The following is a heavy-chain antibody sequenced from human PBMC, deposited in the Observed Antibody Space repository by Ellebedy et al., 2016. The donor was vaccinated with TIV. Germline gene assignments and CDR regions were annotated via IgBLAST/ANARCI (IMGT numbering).Heavy chain of an antibody. Sequence: PGGSLRLSCAASGLTFSSHAMSLVLHAPGKGLEWVSSITENGGNTYYADSVKGRFTISRDNSKDTLFLQMNSLRAEDTAIYFCARDPVGVGPAFDVWGQGTMVTVSS. CDR3: ARDPVGVGPAFDV. CDR1: GLTFSSHA. J-gene: IGHJ3*01. V-gene: IGHV3-23*01. CDR2: ITENGGNT. D-gene: IGHD4-23*01.